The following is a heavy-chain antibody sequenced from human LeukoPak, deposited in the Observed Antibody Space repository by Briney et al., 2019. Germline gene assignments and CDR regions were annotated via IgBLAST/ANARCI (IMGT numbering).Heavy chain of an antibody. CDR1: GFTFSSYE. CDR3: ARDREYDSSGYFDY. D-gene: IGHD3-22*01. CDR2: ISSSSSYI. V-gene: IGHV3-21*01. J-gene: IGHJ4*02. Sequence: PGGSLRLSCEASGFTFSSYEMNWVRQAPGKGLEWVSSISSSSSYIYYADSVKGRFTISRDNAKNSLYLQMNSLRAGDTAVYYCARDREYDSSGYFDYWGQGTLVTVSS.